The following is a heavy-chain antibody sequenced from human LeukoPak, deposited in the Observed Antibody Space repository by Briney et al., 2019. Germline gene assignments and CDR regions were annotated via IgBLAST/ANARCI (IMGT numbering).Heavy chain of an antibody. CDR2: IYYSGST. V-gene: IGHV4-39*01. J-gene: IGHJ4*02. Sequence: SETLSLTCTVSGGSISSGSYYWGWIRQPPGKGLEWIGSIYYSGSTYYNPSLKSRVTISVDTSKNQFSLKLSSVTAADTAVYYCARHGSEYYDFWSGYLGGPAFDYWGQGTLVTVSS. CDR1: GGSISSGSYY. CDR3: ARHGSEYYDFWSGYLGGPAFDY. D-gene: IGHD3-3*01.